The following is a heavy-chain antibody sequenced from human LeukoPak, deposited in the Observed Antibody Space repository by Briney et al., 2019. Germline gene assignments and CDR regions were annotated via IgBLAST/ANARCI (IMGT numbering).Heavy chain of an antibody. CDR3: AKTGGYYYGSGSYFGY. J-gene: IGHJ4*02. CDR1: GFTFSRHW. CDR2: ISGSGVST. D-gene: IGHD3-10*01. V-gene: IGHV3-23*01. Sequence: GGSLRLSCVASGFTFSRHWMTWVRQAPGKGLEWVSGISGSGVSTYYADSVKGRFTISRDKSKNTLYLQMNSLRAEDTALYYCAKTGGYYYGSGSYFGYWGQGTLVTVSS.